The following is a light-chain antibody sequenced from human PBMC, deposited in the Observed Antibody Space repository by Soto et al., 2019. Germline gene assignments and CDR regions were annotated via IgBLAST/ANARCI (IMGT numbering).Light chain of an antibody. CDR2: EVS. J-gene: IGLJ3*02. CDR1: SSDVGSYNF. Sequence: QSALTQPAAVSGSPGQSITISCTGTSSDVGSYNFVSWYQQYPGKAPKLMIYEVSNRPSGVSNRFSGSKSGNTASLSISGLQAEDEADYYCSSYAGIEMWVFGGGTKLTVL. CDR3: SSYAGIEMWV. V-gene: IGLV2-14*01.